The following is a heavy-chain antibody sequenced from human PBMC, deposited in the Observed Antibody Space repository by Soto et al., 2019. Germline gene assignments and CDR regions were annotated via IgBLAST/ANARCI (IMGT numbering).Heavy chain of an antibody. J-gene: IGHJ3*02. CDR1: GYTFTSYG. V-gene: IGHV1-18*01. CDR3: ARASPIPPAGYRGAFDI. CDR2: ISAYNGNT. D-gene: IGHD6-13*01. Sequence: ASVKVSCKASGYTFTSYGISWVRQAPGQGLEWMGWISAYNGNTNYAQKLQGRVTMTTDTSTSTAYMELRSLRSDDTAVYYCARASPIPPAGYRGAFDIWGQGTMVTVSS.